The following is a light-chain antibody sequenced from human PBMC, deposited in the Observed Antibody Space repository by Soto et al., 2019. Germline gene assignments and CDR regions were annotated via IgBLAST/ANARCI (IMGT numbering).Light chain of an antibody. CDR3: QHYNSYPEA. J-gene: IGKJ1*01. CDR2: KAS. V-gene: IGKV1-5*03. Sequence: DIQITPSPSTVSGSVGASVTITGRAIQTISSWLAWYQQKPGKAPKLMIYKASTLKSGVPSRFSGSGSGTEFTLNISTMQTDDLATYYCQHYNSYPEAFGQGTKVEIK. CDR1: QTISSW.